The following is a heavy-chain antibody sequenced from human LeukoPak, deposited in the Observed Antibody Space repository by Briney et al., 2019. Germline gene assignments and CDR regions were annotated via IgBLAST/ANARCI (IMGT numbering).Heavy chain of an antibody. CDR1: GGSFSGYS. V-gene: IGHV4-34*01. Sequence: SETLSLTCAVSGGSFSGYSWSWIRQRPGKGLEWIGIISHNGSTNYNPSLKSRLTMSIDTSKNQFSMKLTSVTAADTAIYYCARLCLEITMIVVVFMPPQAWFDPWGQGTLVTVSS. CDR2: ISHNGST. CDR3: ARLCLEITMIVVVFMPPQAWFDP. D-gene: IGHD3-22*01. J-gene: IGHJ5*02.